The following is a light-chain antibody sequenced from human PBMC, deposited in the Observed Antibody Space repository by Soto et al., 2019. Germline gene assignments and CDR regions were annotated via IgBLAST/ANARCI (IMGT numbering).Light chain of an antibody. J-gene: IGKJ5*01. V-gene: IGKV1-39*01. CDR1: QSITDS. Sequence: DIQMTQSPSTLSASAGDRVTITCRASQSITDSLAWYQQKPGKAPKLLIYAASSLQSGVPSRFSGSGSGTDFTLAISSLQPEDFATYYCQQSDSIPITFGQGTRLEIK. CDR2: AAS. CDR3: QQSDSIPIT.